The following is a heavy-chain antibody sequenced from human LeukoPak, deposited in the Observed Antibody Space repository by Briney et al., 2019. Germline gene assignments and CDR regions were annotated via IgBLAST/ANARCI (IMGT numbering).Heavy chain of an antibody. V-gene: IGHV3-7*01. J-gene: IGHJ4*02. CDR2: IRQDGSET. CDR3: ANGNGFDY. D-gene: IGHD5-24*01. Sequence: GGSLRLSCATSGFTFSTYWMSWVRQAPGKGLEWVANIRQDGSETYYADSVKGRFTIFRDNAKNSLYLQMDSLRVEDTAVYYCANGNGFDYWGQGTLVIVSS. CDR1: GFTFSTYW.